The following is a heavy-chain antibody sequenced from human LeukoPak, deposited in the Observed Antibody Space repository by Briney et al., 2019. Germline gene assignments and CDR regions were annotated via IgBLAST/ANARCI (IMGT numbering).Heavy chain of an antibody. CDR1: GGSISSSYSY. V-gene: IGHV4-39*07. Sequence: SETLPLTCTVSGGSISSSYSYWGWIRQPPGKGLEWIGSINYSGSTYYNPSLKSRVTISVDTSKNQFSLKLSSVTAADTAVYYCARHFYGGNSGIAMDVWGKGTTVTVSS. D-gene: IGHD4-23*01. CDR2: INYSGST. J-gene: IGHJ6*03. CDR3: ARHFYGGNSGIAMDV.